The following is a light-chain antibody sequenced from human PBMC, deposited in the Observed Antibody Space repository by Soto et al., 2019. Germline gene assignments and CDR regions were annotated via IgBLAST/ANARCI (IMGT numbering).Light chain of an antibody. CDR2: LEGSGSY. CDR1: SGHSSYI. J-gene: IGLJ3*02. V-gene: IGLV4-60*02. CDR3: ETWDSNTRNWV. Sequence: QSVLTQSSSASASLGSSVKLTCTLSSGHSSYIIAWHQQQPGKAPRYLMKLEGSGSYNEGSGVPDRFSGSSSGADRYLTISNLQFEDEADYYCETWDSNTRNWVFGGGTKLTVL.